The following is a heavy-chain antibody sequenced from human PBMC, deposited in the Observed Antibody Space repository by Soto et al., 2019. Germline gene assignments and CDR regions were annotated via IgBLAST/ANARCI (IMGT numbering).Heavy chain of an antibody. CDR1: GFTFSSYS. CDR2: ISSSSATI. J-gene: IGHJ6*02. D-gene: IGHD2-2*01. CDR3: ARSLGRCISNSCYHYYYGMDV. Sequence: EVQLVESGGGLVQPGGSLRLSCAASGFTFSSYSMNWVRQAPGKRLEWVSYISSSSATIYYADSVKGRFTISRDNAKNSLYLQMNSLRDEDTAVYYCARSLGRCISNSCYHYYYGMDVWGQGTTVTVSS. V-gene: IGHV3-48*02.